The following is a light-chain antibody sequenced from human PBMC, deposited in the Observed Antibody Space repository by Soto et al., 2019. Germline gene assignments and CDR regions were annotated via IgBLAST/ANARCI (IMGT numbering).Light chain of an antibody. CDR2: RNN. V-gene: IGLV1-47*01. CDR3: AAWDDRLSGVV. CDR1: SSNIGSNY. Sequence: QSVLTQPPSASGTPGQRVTISCSGSSSNIGSNYVYWYHQLPGTAPKLVIYRNNQRPSGVPDRISGSKSGTSASLAISGLRSEDEADYYCAAWDDRLSGVVFGTGTKLTVL. J-gene: IGLJ2*01.